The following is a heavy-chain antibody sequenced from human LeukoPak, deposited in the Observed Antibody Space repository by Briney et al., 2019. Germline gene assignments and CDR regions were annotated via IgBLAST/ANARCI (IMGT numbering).Heavy chain of an antibody. CDR3: ARGRRDGYNSPWFDP. Sequence: GGSLRLSCAASGFTFSSYGMHWVRQAPGKGLEWVALISYDGSNKYYVDSVKGRFTISRDNSKNTLYLQMNSLRAEDTAVYYCARGRRDGYNSPWFDPWGQGTLVTVSS. V-gene: IGHV3-30*03. J-gene: IGHJ5*02. CDR2: ISYDGSNK. D-gene: IGHD5-24*01. CDR1: GFTFSSYG.